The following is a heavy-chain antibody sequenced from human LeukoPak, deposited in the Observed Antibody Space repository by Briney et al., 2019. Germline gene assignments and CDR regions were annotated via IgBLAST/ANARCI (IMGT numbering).Heavy chain of an antibody. Sequence: GGSLRLSRAASGFTFDDYGMSWVRQATGKGLEWVSGINWNGGSTGYADSVKGRFTISRNNAKNSLYLQMNSLRAEDTALYYCARTVAASRDYWGQGTLVTVSS. CDR2: INWNGGST. V-gene: IGHV3-20*04. J-gene: IGHJ4*02. D-gene: IGHD2-15*01. CDR1: GFTFDDYG. CDR3: ARTVAASRDY.